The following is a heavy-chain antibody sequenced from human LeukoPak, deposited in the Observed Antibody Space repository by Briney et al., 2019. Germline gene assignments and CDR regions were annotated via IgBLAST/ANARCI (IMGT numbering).Heavy chain of an antibody. J-gene: IGHJ3*02. D-gene: IGHD5-12*01. CDR3: ARSAEWLRNAFDI. V-gene: IGHV4-59*01. CDR1: GASTSHFY. Sequence: SETLSLSCTVSGASTSHFYWNWIRQPPGKGLEWIAYMHNSGSSKHNPSQKSRVTISIDTSKNQFSLQLTSVTAADTAMYFCARSAEWLRNAFDIWGRGTLVIVSS. CDR2: MHNSGSS.